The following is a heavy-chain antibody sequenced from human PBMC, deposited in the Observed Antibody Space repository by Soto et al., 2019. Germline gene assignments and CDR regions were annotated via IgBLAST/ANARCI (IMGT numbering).Heavy chain of an antibody. CDR1: GYSFTSYW. J-gene: IGHJ6*04. V-gene: IGHV5-51*01. Sequence: GESLKISCKGSGYSFTSYWIGWVRQMPGKGLEWMGIIYPGDSDTRYSPSFQGQVTISADKSISTAYLQWSSLKASDTAMYYCALTGSSANYYYYGMDFWGKGTTVPVSS. D-gene: IGHD1-26*01. CDR3: ALTGSSANYYYYGMDF. CDR2: IYPGDSDT.